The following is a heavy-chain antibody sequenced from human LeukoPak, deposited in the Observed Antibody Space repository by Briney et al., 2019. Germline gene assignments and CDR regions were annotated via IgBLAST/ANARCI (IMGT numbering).Heavy chain of an antibody. Sequence: GGSLRLSCAASGFTFSDAWMTWVRQAPGEGLEWVGRIKRKTDGGTTDYAAPVKGRFTISRDDSKNTLYLQMNSLKTEDTAVYYCTTSRGDDYVGYFDLWGRGTLVTVSS. J-gene: IGHJ2*01. D-gene: IGHD4-17*01. CDR3: TTSRGDDYVGYFDL. CDR1: GFTFSDAW. CDR2: IKRKTDGGTT. V-gene: IGHV3-15*01.